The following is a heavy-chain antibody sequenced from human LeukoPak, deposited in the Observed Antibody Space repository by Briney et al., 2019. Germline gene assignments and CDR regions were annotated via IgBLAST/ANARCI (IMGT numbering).Heavy chain of an antibody. J-gene: IGHJ6*02. D-gene: IGHD3-10*01. CDR3: AKTYGSGSHPYYYYGMDV. V-gene: IGHV3-23*01. CDR2: VSGSCGST. CDR1: GFTFRGYA. Sequence: PGGSLRLSCAASGFTFRGYAMSWVRQAPGKGLEWVSAVSGSCGSTYYADSVTGRFTISRDNSKNPLYLQMNSLRAEDTAVYYSAKTYGSGSHPYYYYGMDVWGQGTTVTVSS.